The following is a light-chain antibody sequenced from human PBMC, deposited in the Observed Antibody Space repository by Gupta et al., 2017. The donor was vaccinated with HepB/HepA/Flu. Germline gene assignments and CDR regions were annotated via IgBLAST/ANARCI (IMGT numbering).Light chain of an antibody. CDR2: YDR. V-gene: IGLV3-21*04. CDR1: NIGSKT. J-gene: IGLJ2*01. Sequence: SSVLTQPPSVSVAPRRTARITCGGDNIGSKTVHWYQQKPGQAPVLVNYYDRDRPSGIPERFSGFNSGNTATLTINRVEAGDEADYYCQVWDTTTNLVVFGGGTKLTVL. CDR3: QVWDTTTNLVV.